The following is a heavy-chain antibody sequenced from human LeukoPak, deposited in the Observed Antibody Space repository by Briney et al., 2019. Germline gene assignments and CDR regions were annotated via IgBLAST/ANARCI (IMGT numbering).Heavy chain of an antibody. D-gene: IGHD5-24*01. V-gene: IGHV3-7*03. J-gene: IGHJ4*02. CDR3: AKGGRSLQTY. Sequence: GGSLRLSCAASGFMFSSNWMSWVRLAPGKELEWVANIKEDGTETYYVDSVKGRFTISRDNAKNSLYLQMNSLRVEDTAVYYCAKGGRSLQTYWGQGTLVTVSS. CDR2: IKEDGTET. CDR1: GFMFSSNW.